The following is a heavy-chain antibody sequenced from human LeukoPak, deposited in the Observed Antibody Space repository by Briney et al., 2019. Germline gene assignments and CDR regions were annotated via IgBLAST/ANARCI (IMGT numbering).Heavy chain of an antibody. J-gene: IGHJ3*02. V-gene: IGHV4-30-2*01. CDR3: AREKEPSTYYYGSGPRRVPDAFDI. CDR2: IYHSGST. Sequence: KPSQTLSLTCTVSGGSISSGGYYWSWIRQPPGKGLEWIGYIYHSGSTYYNPSLKSRVTISVDRSKNQFSLQLNSVTPEDTAVYYCAREKEPSTYYYGSGPRRVPDAFDIWGQGTMVTVSS. CDR1: GGSISSGGYY. D-gene: IGHD3-10*01.